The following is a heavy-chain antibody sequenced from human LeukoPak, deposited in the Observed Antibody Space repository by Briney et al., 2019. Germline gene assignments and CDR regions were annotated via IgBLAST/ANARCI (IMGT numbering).Heavy chain of an antibody. Sequence: SATLSLTCAVSGYSLGKNYYWGWIRQSPGKGLEWIGRIYGRASTSYNPSLMNRVTMSVDTSKNHFSLQLTSVTAADTAVYYCARYDSRGSASTKFDYWGPGIQVTVSS. CDR2: IYGRAST. D-gene: IGHD3-3*01. CDR1: GYSLGKNYY. CDR3: ARYDSRGSASTKFDY. V-gene: IGHV4-38-2*01. J-gene: IGHJ4*02.